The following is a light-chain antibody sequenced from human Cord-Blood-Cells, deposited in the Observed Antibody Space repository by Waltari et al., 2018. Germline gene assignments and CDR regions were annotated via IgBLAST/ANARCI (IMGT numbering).Light chain of an antibody. CDR3: QQYDNLPLT. Sequence: DIQITQYPSSLPAPVADRFTTTCQASLAISNYLNWYQQKPGKAPKLLIYDASNLETGVPSRFSGSGSGTDFTFTISSLQPEDIATYYCQQYDNLPLTFGGGTKVEIK. CDR1: LAISNY. J-gene: IGKJ4*01. CDR2: DAS. V-gene: IGKV1-33*01.